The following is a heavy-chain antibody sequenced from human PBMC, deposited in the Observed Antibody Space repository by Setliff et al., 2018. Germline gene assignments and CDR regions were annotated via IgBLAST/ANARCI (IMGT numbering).Heavy chain of an antibody. Sequence: SETLSLTCAVSGDSISSGNWWSWVRQPPEKGLEWIGEINHSGNTNYNPSLKRRVTISVDTSKNHVSLKLSSVTAADTAVYYCARAHTWSLPNDNSGYPGWFDPWGQGTLVTVSS. CDR1: GDSISSGNW. CDR3: ARAHTWSLPNDNSGYPGWFDP. CDR2: INHSGNT. D-gene: IGHD3-22*01. V-gene: IGHV4-4*02. J-gene: IGHJ5*02.